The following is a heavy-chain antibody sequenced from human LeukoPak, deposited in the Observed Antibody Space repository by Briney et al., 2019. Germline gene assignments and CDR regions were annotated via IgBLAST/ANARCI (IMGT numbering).Heavy chain of an antibody. CDR2: MYPNSGGT. Sequence: GASVKVSCKASGYTFTSYDINWVRQATGQGLEWMGWMYPNSGGTNYAQKFQGRVTMTRDTSIRTAYMELSRLKSDDTAVYYCARGVVELGHDYWGQGTLVTVSS. D-gene: IGHD2-15*01. CDR3: ARGVVELGHDY. V-gene: IGHV1-2*02. CDR1: GYTFTSYD. J-gene: IGHJ4*02.